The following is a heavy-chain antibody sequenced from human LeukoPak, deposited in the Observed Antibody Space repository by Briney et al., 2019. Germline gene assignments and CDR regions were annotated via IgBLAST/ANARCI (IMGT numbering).Heavy chain of an antibody. CDR1: VYSFTSYA. CDR2: INTNTGNP. D-gene: IGHD3-22*01. V-gene: IGHV7-4-1*02. CDR3: ARGVKVHYYDSSGTLDP. J-gene: IGHJ5*02. Sequence: ASVKVSCKASVYSFTSYAMYWVRQAPGQGRWWVCWINTNTGNPTYAQGFTGRFVFALDTSVSTAYLQISSLKAEDTAVYYCARGVKVHYYDSSGTLDPWGQGTLVTVSS.